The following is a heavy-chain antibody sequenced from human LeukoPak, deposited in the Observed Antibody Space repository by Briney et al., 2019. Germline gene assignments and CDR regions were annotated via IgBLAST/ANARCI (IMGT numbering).Heavy chain of an antibody. J-gene: IGHJ4*02. D-gene: IGHD3-22*01. CDR2: IKSKTDGGTT. V-gene: IGHV3-15*01. CDR1: GFTFSNAW. Sequence: PGGSLRLSCAASGFTFSNAWMSWVRQAPGKGLEWVGRIKSKTDGGTTDYAAPVKGRFTISRDDSKNTLYLQMNSLKTEDTAVYYCTTDYYDSSCYFSLWGQGTLVTVSS. CDR3: TTDYYDSSCYFSL.